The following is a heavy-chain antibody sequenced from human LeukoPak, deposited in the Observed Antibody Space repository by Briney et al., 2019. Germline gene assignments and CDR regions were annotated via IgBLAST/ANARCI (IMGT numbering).Heavy chain of an antibody. CDR3: ARDPYCSSTSCYLAQLGYYYGMDV. V-gene: IGHV3-33*01. J-gene: IGHJ6*02. D-gene: IGHD2-2*01. CDR2: IWYDGSNK. CDR1: GFTFSSYG. Sequence: GGSLRLSCAASGFTFSSYGTHWVRQAPGKGLEWVAVIWYDGSNKYYADSVKGRFTISRDNSKNTLYLQMNSLRAEDTAVYYCARDPYCSSTSCYLAQLGYYYGMDVWGQGTTVTVSS.